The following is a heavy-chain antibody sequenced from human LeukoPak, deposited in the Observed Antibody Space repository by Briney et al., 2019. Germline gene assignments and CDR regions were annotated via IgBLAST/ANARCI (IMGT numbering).Heavy chain of an antibody. J-gene: IGHJ3*02. CDR3: ARVTGARTDAFDI. V-gene: IGHV4-59*01. D-gene: IGHD3-10*01. CDR1: GGSISSYY. Sequence: SETLSLTCTVPGGSISSYYWSWIRQPPGKGLEWIGYIYYSWSTNYNPSLKSRVTISVDTSKNQFSLKLSSVIAADTAVYYCARVTGARTDAFDIWGQGTMVTVSS. CDR2: IYYSWST.